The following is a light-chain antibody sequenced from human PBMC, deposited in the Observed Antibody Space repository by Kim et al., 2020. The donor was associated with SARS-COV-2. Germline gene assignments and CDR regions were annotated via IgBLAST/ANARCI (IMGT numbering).Light chain of an antibody. J-gene: IGKJ5*01. CDR2: DAS. CDR3: QQRSNWPIT. CDR1: QSVSSY. Sequence: LSPGERDPLSCRASQSVSSYLAWYQQKPGQAPRLLIYDASNRATGIPARFSGSGSGTGFTLTISSLEPEDFAVYYCQQRSNWPITFGQGTRLEIK. V-gene: IGKV3-11*01.